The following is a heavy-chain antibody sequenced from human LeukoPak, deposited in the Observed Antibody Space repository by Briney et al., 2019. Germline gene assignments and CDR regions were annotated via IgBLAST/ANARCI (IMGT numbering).Heavy chain of an antibody. CDR2: IYHSGST. V-gene: IGHV4-30-2*01. CDR3: ARAYYYDSSGYQYNWFDP. J-gene: IGHJ5*02. CDR1: GGSISSGGYS. Sequence: SETLSLTCAVSGGSISSGGYSWSWIRQPPGKGLEWIGYIYHSGSTYYNPSLKSRVTISVDRSKNQFSLKLSSVTAADTAVYYCARAYYYDSSGYQYNWFDPWGQGTLVTVS. D-gene: IGHD3-22*01.